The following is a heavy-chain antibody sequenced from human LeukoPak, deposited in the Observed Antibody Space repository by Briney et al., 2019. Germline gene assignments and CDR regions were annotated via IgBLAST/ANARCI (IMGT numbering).Heavy chain of an antibody. CDR2: IYHSGST. J-gene: IGHJ6*02. Sequence: PSETLSLTCAVSGGSISNENWWGWVRQPPGKGLEWIGEIYHSGSTNYIPSLKSRITISVDKSKNQFSLKLTSVTAADTAVYCCAGSPIGYGMDVWGQGTTVTVSS. CDR3: AGSPIGYGMDV. CDR1: GGSISNENW. V-gene: IGHV4-4*01.